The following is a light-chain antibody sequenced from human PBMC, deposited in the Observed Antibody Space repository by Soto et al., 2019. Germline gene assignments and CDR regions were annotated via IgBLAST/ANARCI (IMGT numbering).Light chain of an antibody. CDR2: GNS. CDR3: QSYDTEGVV. Sequence: QSVLTQPPSVSGAPGQRVTISCTGSSSNIGAGYDVHWYQQLPGTAPKLLIYGNSNRPSGVPDRFSGSKPGTSASLAITGLQAEDEADYYCQSYDTEGVVFGGGTKLTVL. J-gene: IGLJ2*01. CDR1: SSNIGAGYD. V-gene: IGLV1-40*01.